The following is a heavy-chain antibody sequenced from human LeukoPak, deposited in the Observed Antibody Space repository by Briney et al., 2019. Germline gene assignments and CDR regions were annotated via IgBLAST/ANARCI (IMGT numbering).Heavy chain of an antibody. J-gene: IGHJ5*02. V-gene: IGHV4-34*01. D-gene: IGHD6-13*01. CDR1: GGSFCGYY. CDR3: ARAIAAAGTRRRPTWFDP. CDR2: INHSGST. Sequence: SETLSFTGAVYGGSFCGYYWIWLRNRPGKGWEGCGEINHSGSTNSKPSLNSRVTISVDTSKNQFPLKLSSVTAADTAVYYCARAIAAAGTRRRPTWFDPWGQGTLVTVSS.